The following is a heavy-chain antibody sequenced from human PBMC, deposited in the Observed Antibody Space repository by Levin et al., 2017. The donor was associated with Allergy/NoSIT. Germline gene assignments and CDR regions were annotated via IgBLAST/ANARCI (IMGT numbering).Heavy chain of an antibody. V-gene: IGHV4-59*08. Sequence: SETLSLTCNVSGGSISGYYWNWIRQTPGKGLEWIGYIYYSGSTNYNPSLKSRVTISVDTSKNQFSLKLSSVTAADTAVYYCATGIALAGMTDHWGQGTLVTVSS. CDR3: ATGIALAGMTDH. D-gene: IGHD6-19*01. J-gene: IGHJ5*02. CDR2: IYYSGST. CDR1: GGSISGYY.